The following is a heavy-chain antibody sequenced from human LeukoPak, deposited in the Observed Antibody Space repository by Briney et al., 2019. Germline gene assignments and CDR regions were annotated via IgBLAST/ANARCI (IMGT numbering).Heavy chain of an antibody. J-gene: IGHJ4*02. D-gene: IGHD5-24*01. V-gene: IGHV1-69*05. CDR2: IIPIFGTS. Sequence: SVKVSCKASVGTFSSYAISWVRQAPGQGLGWMGGIIPIFGTSNYAQKVQGRVTITTDESTSTAYMELSSLRSEDTAVYYCARARCLQFLDFDYWGQGTLVTVSS. CDR3: ARARCLQFLDFDY. CDR1: VGTFSSYA.